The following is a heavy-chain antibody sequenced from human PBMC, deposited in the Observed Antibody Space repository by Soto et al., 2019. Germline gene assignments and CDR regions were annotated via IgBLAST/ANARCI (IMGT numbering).Heavy chain of an antibody. CDR3: TRGRGYCSGGSCSLGY. CDR2: IRSKAYGGTT. D-gene: IGHD2-15*01. Sequence: PGGSLRLSCTASGFTFGDYAMSWVRQAPGKGLEWVGFIRSKAYGGTTEYAASVKGRFTISRDDSKSIAYLQMNSLKTEDTAVYYCTRGRGYCSGGSCSLGYWGQGTLVTVSS. CDR1: GFTFGDYA. V-gene: IGHV3-49*04. J-gene: IGHJ4*02.